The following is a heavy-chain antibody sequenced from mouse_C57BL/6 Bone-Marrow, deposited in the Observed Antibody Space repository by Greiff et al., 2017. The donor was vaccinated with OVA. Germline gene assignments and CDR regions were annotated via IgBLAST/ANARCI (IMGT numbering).Heavy chain of an antibody. CDR1: GYTFTSYG. V-gene: IGHV1-81*01. D-gene: IGHD1-1*01. J-gene: IGHJ4*01. CDR3: ARRHYYGSSHYAMDY. Sequence: QVHVKQSGAELARPGASVKLSCKASGYTFTSYGISWVKQRTGQGLEWIGEIYPRSGNTYYNEKFKGKATLTADKSSSTAYMELRSLTSEDSAVYFCARRHYYGSSHYAMDYWGQGTSVTVSS. CDR2: IYPRSGNT.